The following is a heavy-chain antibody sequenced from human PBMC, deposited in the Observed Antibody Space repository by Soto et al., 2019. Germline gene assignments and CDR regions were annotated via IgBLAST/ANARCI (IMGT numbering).Heavy chain of an antibody. CDR1: GFTFSSYG. CDR3: AKAPGIAVAGYYYYYGMDV. V-gene: IGHV3-30*18. D-gene: IGHD6-19*01. J-gene: IGHJ6*02. Sequence: PGGSLRLSCAASGFTFSSYGMHWVRQAPGKGLEWVAVISYDGSNKYYADSVKGRFTISRDNSKNTLYLQMNSLRAEDTAVYYCAKAPGIAVAGYYYYYGMDVWGQGTTVTVSS. CDR2: ISYDGSNK.